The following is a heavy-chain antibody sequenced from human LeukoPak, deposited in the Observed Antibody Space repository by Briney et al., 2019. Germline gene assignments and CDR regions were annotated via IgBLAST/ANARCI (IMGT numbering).Heavy chain of an antibody. Sequence: GGSLRLSCAASGLTVNINYMSWVRQAPGKGPEWVSIIYSGGRTNYADSLKGRFTISGDNSKNTLYLQMNSLRAEDTAVYYCARDQFAFGLFDYWGQGTLVTVSS. CDR1: GLTVNINY. D-gene: IGHD3/OR15-3a*01. CDR3: ARDQFAFGLFDY. V-gene: IGHV3-66*01. J-gene: IGHJ4*02. CDR2: IYSGGRT.